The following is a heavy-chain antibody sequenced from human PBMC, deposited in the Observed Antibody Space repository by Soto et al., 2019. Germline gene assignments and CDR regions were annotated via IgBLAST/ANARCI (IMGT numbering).Heavy chain of an antibody. D-gene: IGHD3-22*01. J-gene: IGHJ4*02. CDR2: IWYDGSNK. Sequence: QVQLVESEGGVVQPGRSLRLSCAASGFTFSSYGMHWVRQAPGKGLEWVAVIWYDGSNKYYADSVKGRFTISRDNSKNTLYLPMNSLRAEETAVYYCARDYDSSGYPRYYFDYWGQGTLVTVSS. V-gene: IGHV3-33*01. CDR3: ARDYDSSGYPRYYFDY. CDR1: GFTFSSYG.